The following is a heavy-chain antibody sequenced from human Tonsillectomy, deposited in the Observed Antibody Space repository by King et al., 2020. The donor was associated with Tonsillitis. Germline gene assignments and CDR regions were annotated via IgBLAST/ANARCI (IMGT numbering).Heavy chain of an antibody. V-gene: IGHV4-39*01. J-gene: IGHJ4*02. CDR2: RYYSGTI. CDR3: ARSVSGSFDY. Sequence: QLQESGPGVVKPSETLSLTCTVSGGSISSSDHYWAWIRQPPGKGLEWSGYRYYSGTIFYNPSLKSRITISGGTSENRFSLKLSSVTAADTAVYFCARSVSGSFDYWGQGAPVTVSS. D-gene: IGHD1-26*01. CDR1: GGSISSSDHY.